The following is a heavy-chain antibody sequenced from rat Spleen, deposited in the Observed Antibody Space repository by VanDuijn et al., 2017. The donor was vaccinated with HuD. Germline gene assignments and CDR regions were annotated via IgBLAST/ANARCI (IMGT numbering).Heavy chain of an antibody. Sequence: EVQLAESGGGLVQPGRSLKLSCAASGFTFSDYYMAWVRQAPTKGLEWVASISYDGGSTYYRDSVKGRFTISRDNAKSSLYLQMNSLRSEDTATYFCGKDMNYFSTYPFYLMGAGGQGTSVTVSP. CDR3: GKDMNYFSTYPFYLMGA. CDR2: ISYDGGST. J-gene: IGHJ4*01. D-gene: IGHD1-2*01. V-gene: IGHV5-20*01. CDR1: GFTFSDYY.